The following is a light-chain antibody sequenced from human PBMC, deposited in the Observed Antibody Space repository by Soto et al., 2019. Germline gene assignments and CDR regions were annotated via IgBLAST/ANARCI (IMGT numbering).Light chain of an antibody. Sequence: EIVMTQSPATLSVPPGERATLSCRASQSVTSNLAWYQQKAGQAPRLLIYGASTRATGIPARFNGGGSGTEFTLTFSSLQSEDFAVYYCQQYNNWPLTFGGGTKVEIK. V-gene: IGKV3-15*01. J-gene: IGKJ4*01. CDR3: QQYNNWPLT. CDR2: GAS. CDR1: QSVTSN.